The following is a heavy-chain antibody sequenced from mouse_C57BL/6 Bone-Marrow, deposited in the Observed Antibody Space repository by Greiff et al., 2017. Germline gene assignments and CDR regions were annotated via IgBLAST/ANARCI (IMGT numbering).Heavy chain of an antibody. V-gene: IGHV1-72*01. CDR2: IDPNSGGT. CDR1: GYTFTSYW. J-gene: IGHJ1*03. D-gene: IGHD1-1*01. CDR3: ARERATVVADFDV. Sequence: VKLQQPGAELVKPGASVKLSCKASGYTFTSYWMHWVKQRPGRGLEWIGRIDPNSGGTKYNEKFKSKATLTVDKPSSTAYMQLSSLTSEDSAVYYCARERATVVADFDVWGTGTTVTVSS.